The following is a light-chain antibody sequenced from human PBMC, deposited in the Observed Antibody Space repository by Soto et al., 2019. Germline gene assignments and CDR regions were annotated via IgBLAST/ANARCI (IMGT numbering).Light chain of an antibody. J-gene: IGKJ4*01. V-gene: IGKV1-39*01. CDR2: TAS. CDR3: QQSFSAPLT. CDR1: QNIKKY. Sequence: DIQMTQSPSALSASVGDRANITCRASQNIKKYLNWYRQKPGKAPDLLIYTASSLQVGFPSRFSGSGSGTDFSLTITSLQPEDSAIYFCQQSFSAPLTFGGGTKVEIK.